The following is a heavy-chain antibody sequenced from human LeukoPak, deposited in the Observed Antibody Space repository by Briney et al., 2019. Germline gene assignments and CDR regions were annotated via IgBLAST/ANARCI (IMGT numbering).Heavy chain of an antibody. J-gene: IGHJ4*02. Sequence: PSETLSLTCTVSGGSISSYYWSWIRQPPGKGLEWIGYISFDGTTNYSPSLKSRVIISVDTSQYHFSLNLNSVTAADTAIYYCARQVGSSRFDFWGQGIVVTVSP. V-gene: IGHV4-59*08. CDR1: GGSISSYY. CDR2: ISFDGTT. D-gene: IGHD1-26*01. CDR3: ARQVGSSRFDF.